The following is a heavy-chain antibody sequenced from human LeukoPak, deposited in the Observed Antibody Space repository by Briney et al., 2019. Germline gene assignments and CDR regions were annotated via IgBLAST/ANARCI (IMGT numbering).Heavy chain of an antibody. CDR1: GGSISSSSYY. CDR3: ARQVYGDYVRFDP. Sequence: SETLTLTCTVSGGSISSSSYYWGWIRQPPGKGLEWIGSIYYSGSTYYNPSLKSRVTISVDTSKNQFSLKLSSVTAADTAVYYCARQVYGDYVRFDPWGQGTLVTVSS. CDR2: IYYSGST. D-gene: IGHD4-17*01. J-gene: IGHJ5*02. V-gene: IGHV4-39*01.